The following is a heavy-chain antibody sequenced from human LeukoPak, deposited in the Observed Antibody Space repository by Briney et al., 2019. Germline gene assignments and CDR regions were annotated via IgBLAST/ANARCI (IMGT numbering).Heavy chain of an antibody. CDR3: ARGPQSRNGFMIAFDI. D-gene: IGHD2-8*01. Sequence: ASVKVSCKASGYTFTSYYMHWVRQAPGQGLEWMGIINPSGGSTSYAQKFQGRVTMTRDTSTSTVYMELSSLRSEDTAVYYCARGPQSRNGFMIAFDIWGQGTMVTVSS. V-gene: IGHV1-46*01. CDR2: INPSGGST. J-gene: IGHJ3*02. CDR1: GYTFTSYY.